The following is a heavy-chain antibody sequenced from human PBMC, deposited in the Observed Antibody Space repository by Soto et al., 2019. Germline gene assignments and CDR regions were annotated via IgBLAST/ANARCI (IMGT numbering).Heavy chain of an antibody. Sequence: EVHLVESGGGLVQPGGSLRLSCAASGFTVSSKYMSWVRQAPGKGLEWVSLIQSGGPTYYADSVKGRFTISRDTSENTLQLQMDSLRAEDTAVYYCARDDVLCDGGRCYGVPLDVCGKGTTVTVSS. CDR2: IQSGGPT. CDR3: ARDDVLCDGGRCYGVPLDV. D-gene: IGHD2-15*01. CDR1: GFTVSSKY. V-gene: IGHV3-66*01. J-gene: IGHJ6*04.